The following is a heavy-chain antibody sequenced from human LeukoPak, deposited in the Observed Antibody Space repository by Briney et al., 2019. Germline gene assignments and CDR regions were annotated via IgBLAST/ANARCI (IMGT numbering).Heavy chain of an antibody. CDR3: ARDCSGGSCYSWPYYYYGMDV. J-gene: IGHJ6*02. V-gene: IGHV3-30-3*01. D-gene: IGHD2-15*01. CDR1: GFTFSSYA. CDR2: ISYDGGNK. Sequence: PGRCLRLSCAASGFTFSSYAMHWVRQAPGKGLEWVEVISYDGGNKYYADPVKGRFTTSRDNSKNTLYLQMSSLRAEDTAVYYCARDCSGGSCYSWPYYYYGMDVWGQGTTVTVSS.